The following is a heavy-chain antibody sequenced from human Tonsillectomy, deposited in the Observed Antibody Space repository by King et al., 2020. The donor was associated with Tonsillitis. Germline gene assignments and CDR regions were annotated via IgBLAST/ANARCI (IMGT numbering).Heavy chain of an antibody. D-gene: IGHD6-13*01. CDR2: INPNSGVT. CDR3: ARDLTGSTWYPWEN. V-gene: IGHV1-2*02. CDR1: GYTFSDYY. Sequence: QLVQSGAEVKKPGAPVKVSCKASGYTFSDYYMHWVRQAPGQGLEWMGWINPNSGVTNYPQKFQGRVTLTRDTSVSTAYMELSRLRSDDTAVYYCARDLTGSTWYPWENWGQGTLVTVSS. J-gene: IGHJ4*02.